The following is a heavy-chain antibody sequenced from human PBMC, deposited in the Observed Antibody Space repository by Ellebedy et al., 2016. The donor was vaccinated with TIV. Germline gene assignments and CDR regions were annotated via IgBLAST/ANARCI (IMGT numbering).Heavy chain of an antibody. J-gene: IGHJ4*02. Sequence: GGSLRLSCAASGFTFSNAWMNWVRQAPGKGLEWGGRIKSKTDGWAADYAAPVKGRFTISRDDSKKTLYMQMNSLKTEDTAVYFCTTVYRYNYDSVWGQGTLVTVSS. CDR2: IKSKTDGWAA. CDR3: TTVYRYNYDSV. CDR1: GFTFSNAW. V-gene: IGHV3-15*01. D-gene: IGHD5-18*01.